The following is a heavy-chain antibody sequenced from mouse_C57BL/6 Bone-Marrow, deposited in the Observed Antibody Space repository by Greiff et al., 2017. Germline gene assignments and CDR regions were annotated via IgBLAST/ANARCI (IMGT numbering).Heavy chain of an antibody. J-gene: IGHJ1*03. V-gene: IGHV14-4*01. D-gene: IGHD1-1*01. Sequence: EVQLQQSGAELVRPGASVKLSCTASGFNIKDDYMHWVKQRPEPGLAWIGWIDPENGDTENASKFQGKATITADTSSNTAYLQLSSLTSEDTAVYYCTTHYGSSHWYFEVWGTGTTVTVSS. CDR3: TTHYGSSHWYFEV. CDR1: GFNIKDDY. CDR2: IDPENGDT.